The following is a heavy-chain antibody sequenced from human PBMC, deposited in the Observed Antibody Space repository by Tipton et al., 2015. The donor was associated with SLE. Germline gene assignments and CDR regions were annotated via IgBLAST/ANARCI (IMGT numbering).Heavy chain of an antibody. D-gene: IGHD1-26*01. CDR2: IYYTGST. CDR3: AREGAYYAFDI. V-gene: IGHV4-30-4*01. CDR1: GGSINSGDDY. J-gene: IGHJ3*02. Sequence: TLSLTCTVSGGSINSGDDYWTWIRQPPGKGLEWIGYIYYTGSTYYEPSLKSRATISVDSSKNQFSLKLSSVTAADTAVYYCAREGAYYAFDIWGQGTMVTVSS.